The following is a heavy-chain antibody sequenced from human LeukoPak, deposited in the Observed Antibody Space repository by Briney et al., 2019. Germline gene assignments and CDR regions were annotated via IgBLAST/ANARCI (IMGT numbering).Heavy chain of an antibody. CDR2: ISAYNGNT. Sequence: ASVKVSCKASGHTFTSYGISWVRQAPGQGLEWMGWISAYNGNTNYAQKLQGRVTMTTDTSTSTAYMELRSLRSDDTAVYYCARDRFVVVVAATPHYYYYYGMDVWGQGTTVTVSS. D-gene: IGHD2-15*01. CDR3: ARDRFVVVVAATPHYYYYYGMDV. CDR1: GHTFTSYG. V-gene: IGHV1-18*01. J-gene: IGHJ6*02.